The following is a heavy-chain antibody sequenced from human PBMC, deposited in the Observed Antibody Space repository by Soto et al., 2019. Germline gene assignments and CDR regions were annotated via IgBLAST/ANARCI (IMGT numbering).Heavy chain of an antibody. CDR1: GFTFSSFW. J-gene: IGHJ4*02. CDR3: VRGYYGSGVDY. Sequence: GGSLRLSCAASGFTFSSFWMHWVRQAPGKGLVWVSRINSDGRRKTYADSVKGRFTISRDNAKNTRYLQMNSLRAEDTAVYSCVRGYYGSGVDYWGQGTLVTVSS. CDR2: INSDGRRK. D-gene: IGHD3-10*01. V-gene: IGHV3-74*01.